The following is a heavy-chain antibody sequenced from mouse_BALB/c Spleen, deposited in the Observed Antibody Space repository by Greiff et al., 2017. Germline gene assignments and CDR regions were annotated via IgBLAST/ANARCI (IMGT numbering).Heavy chain of an antibody. CDR1: GFAFSSYD. Sequence: EVKVEESGGGLVKPGGSLKLSCAASGFAFSSYDMSWVRQTPEKRLEWVAYISSGGGSTYYPDTVKGRFTISRDNAKNTLYLQMSSLKSEDTAMYYCARQHYRYEGYYFDYWGQGTTLTVSS. D-gene: IGHD2-14*01. CDR3: ARQHYRYEGYYFDY. V-gene: IGHV5-12-1*01. J-gene: IGHJ2*01. CDR2: ISSGGGST.